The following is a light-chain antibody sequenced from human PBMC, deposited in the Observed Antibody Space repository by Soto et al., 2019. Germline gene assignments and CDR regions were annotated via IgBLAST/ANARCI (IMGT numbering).Light chain of an antibody. CDR3: CSFSSITTRI. J-gene: IGLJ2*01. CDR1: SSDVGGYDY. V-gene: IGLV2-14*03. Sequence: QSALTQPASVCGSPGQSITISCTGTSSDVGGYDYVSWYQQHPGKAPKLMIYDVTNRPSGVSTRFSASKSGNTASLTISGLQAEDEADYYCCSFSSITTRIFGGGTKLTVL. CDR2: DVT.